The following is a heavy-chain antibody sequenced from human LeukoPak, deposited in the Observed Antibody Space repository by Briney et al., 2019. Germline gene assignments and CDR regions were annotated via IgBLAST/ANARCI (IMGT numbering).Heavy chain of an antibody. J-gene: IGHJ4*02. D-gene: IGHD6-6*01. CDR1: GVTSSDYA. CDR3: ARHNSFIPY. V-gene: IGHV3-23*01. Sequence: GGSLRLSCTASGVTSSDYAMSWVREAPGKGLEWVSGISDSGRSTYYSDSVRGRCTISRDISKNTVYLEVNNLRAEDTAVYFCARHNSFIPYWGQGTLVSVSS. CDR2: ISDSGRST.